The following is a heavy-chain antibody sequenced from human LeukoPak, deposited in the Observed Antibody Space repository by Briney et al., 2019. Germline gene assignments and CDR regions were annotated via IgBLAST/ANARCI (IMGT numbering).Heavy chain of an antibody. D-gene: IGHD3-22*01. CDR1: GGSFSGYY. CDR2: INHSGST. CDR3: ARGPRTYYYDSSGYYFDY. J-gene: IGHJ4*02. Sequence: SETLSLTCAVYGGSFSGYYWSWIRQPPGKGLEWIGEINHSGSTNYNPSLKSRVTISVDTSKNQFSLKLSSVTAADTAVYYCARGPRTYYYDSSGYYFDYWGQGTLVTVSS. V-gene: IGHV4-34*01.